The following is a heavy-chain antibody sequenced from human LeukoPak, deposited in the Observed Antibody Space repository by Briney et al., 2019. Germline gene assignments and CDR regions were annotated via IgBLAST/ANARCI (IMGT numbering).Heavy chain of an antibody. Sequence: ASVKVSCKASGYTFTGSFMHWVRQAPGQGLEWMGWINSNTGGTKFAQKLQGRVTMTRDTSISTAYMELSRLRSDDTAVYYCARADPVGYWGQGTQVTVSS. CDR3: ARADPVGY. V-gene: IGHV1-2*02. CDR2: INSNTGGT. CDR1: GYTFTGSF. J-gene: IGHJ4*02.